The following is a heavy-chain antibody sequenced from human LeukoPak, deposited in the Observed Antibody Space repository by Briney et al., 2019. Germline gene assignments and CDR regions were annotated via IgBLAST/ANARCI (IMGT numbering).Heavy chain of an antibody. V-gene: IGHV5-51*01. D-gene: IGHD2-8*01. Sequence: KCGESLKISCKGSGYNFTTYWIAWVRQMPGKGLEWMGIIYPGDSDSRYSPSFQGQVTISADNSISTVYLQWSGLKASDTAMYYCARSRSMVYLDYWGQGTLVTVSS. CDR1: GYNFTTYW. CDR3: ARSRSMVYLDY. J-gene: IGHJ4*02. CDR2: IYPGDSDS.